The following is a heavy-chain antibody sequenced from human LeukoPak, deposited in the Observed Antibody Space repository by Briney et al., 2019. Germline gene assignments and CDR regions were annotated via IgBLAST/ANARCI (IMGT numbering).Heavy chain of an antibody. CDR3: ARHGDPRYCSSTSCYTGFDP. D-gene: IGHD2-2*02. CDR2: IYTSGST. CDR1: GGSISSYY. V-gene: IGHV4-4*07. Sequence: SETLSLTCTVSGGSISSYYWSWIRQPAGKGLEWIGRIYTSGSTYYNPSLKSRVTISVDTSKNQFSLKLSSVTAADTAVYYCARHGDPRYCSSTSCYTGFDPWGQGTLVTVSS. J-gene: IGHJ5*02.